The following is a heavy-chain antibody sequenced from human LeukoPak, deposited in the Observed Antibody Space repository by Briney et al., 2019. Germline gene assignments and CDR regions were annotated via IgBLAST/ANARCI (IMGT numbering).Heavy chain of an antibody. CDR1: GFTFSFSTYG. V-gene: IGHV3-21*01. J-gene: IGHJ4*02. Sequence: KPGGSLRLSCAASGFTFSFSTYGMHWVRQAPGKGLEWVSSISSGSSYIYYADSVKGRFTISRDNAKNSLYLQMNSLRAEDTAVYYCARGSSWSHYFDDWGQGTLVTVSS. CDR2: ISSGSSYI. CDR3: ARGSSWSHYFDD. D-gene: IGHD6-13*01.